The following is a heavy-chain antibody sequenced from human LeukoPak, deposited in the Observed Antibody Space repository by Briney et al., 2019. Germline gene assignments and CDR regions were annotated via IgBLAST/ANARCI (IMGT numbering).Heavy chain of an antibody. D-gene: IGHD6-13*01. CDR1: GDSIGNSNYY. CDR3: ARRGITYSSSFFAY. Sequence: SETLSLTCTVSGDSIGNSNYYWAWVRQPPGKGLEWLGSIFYSGSTYYNPSLKSRVTISVDTSKNQFSLNLLSVTAADTATYYCARRGITYSSSFFAYWGQGTLVTVSS. CDR2: IFYSGST. J-gene: IGHJ4*02. V-gene: IGHV4-39*01.